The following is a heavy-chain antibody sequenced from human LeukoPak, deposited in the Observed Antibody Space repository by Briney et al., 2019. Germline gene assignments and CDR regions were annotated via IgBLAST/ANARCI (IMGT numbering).Heavy chain of an antibody. Sequence: SETLSLTCTVSGGSISSYYWSWIRQPPGKGLEWIGYIYYSGSTNYNPSLKSRVTISVDTSKNQFSLKLSSVTAADTAVYYCARADYGGNGDYWGQGTLVTVPS. D-gene: IGHD4-23*01. J-gene: IGHJ4*02. V-gene: IGHV4-59*01. CDR1: GGSISSYY. CDR3: ARADYGGNGDY. CDR2: IYYSGST.